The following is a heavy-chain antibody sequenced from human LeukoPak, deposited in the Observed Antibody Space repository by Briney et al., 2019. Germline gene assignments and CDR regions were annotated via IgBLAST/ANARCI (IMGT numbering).Heavy chain of an antibody. Sequence: ETLSLTCTVSGDFITAYYWSRIRQPPGKGLEWIGYVYYSGSTEYNPSLRSRVTISLEMSKHQFSLNLTSVTAADTAVYYCASNTGTVFDYWGQGALVTVSS. CDR3: ASNTGTVFDY. D-gene: IGHD7-27*01. V-gene: IGHV4-59*01. CDR1: GDFITAYY. CDR2: VYYSGST. J-gene: IGHJ4*02.